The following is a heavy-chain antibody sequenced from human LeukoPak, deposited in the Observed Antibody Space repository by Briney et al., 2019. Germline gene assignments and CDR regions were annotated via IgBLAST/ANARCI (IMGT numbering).Heavy chain of an antibody. V-gene: IGHV3-33*07. CDR3: ARDSGYGYNTFPTADY. J-gene: IGHJ4*02. CDR2: IWYDGSNK. D-gene: IGHD5-24*01. Sequence: GGCLRLSCLSSGFTFSSYGMYWVRQAPGKGLEWVAFIWYDGSNKYYADSVKGRFTISRDNSENTLYLQMSSLRAEDTALYYCARDSGYGYNTFPTADYWGQGILVTVSS. CDR1: GFTFSSYG.